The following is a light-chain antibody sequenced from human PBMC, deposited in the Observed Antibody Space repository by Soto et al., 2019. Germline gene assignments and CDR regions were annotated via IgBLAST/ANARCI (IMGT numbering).Light chain of an antibody. CDR3: SSYTSRTPVV. CDR2: NVS. J-gene: IGLJ2*01. CDR1: SSDVGAYDY. Sequence: QSALTQPASVCGSPGQSITISCTGTSSDVGAYDYVSWYQHYPGKAPKLMIYNVSNRPSGVSNRFSGSKSGNTASLTISGLQAEDEADYYCSSYTSRTPVVFGGGTKLTVL. V-gene: IGLV2-14*03.